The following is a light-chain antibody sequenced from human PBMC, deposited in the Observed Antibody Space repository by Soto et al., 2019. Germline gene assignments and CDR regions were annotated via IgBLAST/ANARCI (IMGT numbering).Light chain of an antibody. CDR1: QSISSW. CDR3: QQYDTYWT. V-gene: IGKV1-5*03. J-gene: IGKJ1*01. Sequence: DIQMTQSPSTLSAFVGDRVTITCRASQSISSWLAWYQQKPGKAPKLLIYKASSLESGVPSRFSGSGSGTEFTLTLSSLQPDDFATYYCQQYDTYWTFGQGTKVEIK. CDR2: KAS.